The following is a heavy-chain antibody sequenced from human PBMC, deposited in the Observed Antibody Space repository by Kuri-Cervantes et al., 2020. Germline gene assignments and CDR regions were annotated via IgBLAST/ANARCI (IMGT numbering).Heavy chain of an antibody. D-gene: IGHD3-3*01. J-gene: IGHJ6*02. V-gene: IGHV1-18*01. Sequence: ASGKVSCKASGHTFTSYGSSWVRQAHGQGLEWMGWISAYNGNTNYAQKLQGRVTMTTDTSTSTAYMELRSLRSDDTAVYYCARVGGYYDFPHYVMDVWGQGTTVTVSS. CDR3: ARVGGYYDFPHYVMDV. CDR1: GHTFTSYG. CDR2: ISAYNGNT.